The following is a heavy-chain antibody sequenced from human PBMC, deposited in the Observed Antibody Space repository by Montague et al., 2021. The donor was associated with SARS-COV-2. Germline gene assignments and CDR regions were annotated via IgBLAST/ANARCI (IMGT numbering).Heavy chain of an antibody. CDR1: GGSISSFY. CDR2: ISDSGSA. J-gene: IGHJ4*02. V-gene: IGHV4-59*08. D-gene: IGHD4-11*01. CDR3: ARHYSAPLPAVY. Sequence: SETLSLTCTVSGGSISSFYWSWLRQPPGKGLEWIGYISDSGSANYNPSLTSRVTMSVDTSKDQFSLKVNSVTAADTAVYYCARHYSAPLPAVYWGQGTLVTVSS.